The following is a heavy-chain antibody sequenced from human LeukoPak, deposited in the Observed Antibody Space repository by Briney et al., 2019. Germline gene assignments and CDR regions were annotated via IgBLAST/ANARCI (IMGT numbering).Heavy chain of an antibody. V-gene: IGHV3-21*01. D-gene: IGHD3-3*01. Sequence: GGSLRLSCAASGFTFSSYSMTWVRQAPGKGLEWVSSISSSSSYIYYADSVKGRFTISRDNAKNSLYLQMNSLRAEDTAVYYCARASSYDFWSGYYVDYYYYGMDVWGQGTTVTVSS. CDR1: GFTFSSYS. CDR2: ISSSSSYI. J-gene: IGHJ6*02. CDR3: ARASSYDFWSGYYVDYYYYGMDV.